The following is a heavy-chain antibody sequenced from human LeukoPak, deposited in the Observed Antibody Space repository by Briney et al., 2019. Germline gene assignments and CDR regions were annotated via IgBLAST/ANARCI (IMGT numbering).Heavy chain of an antibody. V-gene: IGHV3-9*01. CDR1: GFTFDDYA. Sequence: GRSLRLSCAASGFTFDDYAMHWVRQAPGKGLEWVSGISWNSGSIGYADSVKGRFTISRDNAKNSLYLQMNSLRAEDTAVYYCARRDYYDSSAEDYWGQGTLVTVSS. J-gene: IGHJ4*02. CDR2: ISWNSGSI. D-gene: IGHD3-22*01. CDR3: ARRDYYDSSAEDY.